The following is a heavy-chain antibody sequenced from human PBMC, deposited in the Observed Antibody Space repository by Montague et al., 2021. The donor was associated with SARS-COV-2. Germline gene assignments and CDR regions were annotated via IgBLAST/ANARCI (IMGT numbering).Heavy chain of an antibody. CDR1: GFTFSSYA. Sequence: LSFSFAASGFTFSSYAMHWVRQAPGKGLEWVAVISYDGSNKYYADSVKGRFTISRDNSKNTLYLQMNSLRAEDTAVYYCARVSRGSYYNWFDPWGQGTLVTVSS. D-gene: IGHD1-26*01. V-gene: IGHV3-30-3*01. J-gene: IGHJ5*02. CDR3: ARVSRGSYYNWFDP. CDR2: ISYDGSNK.